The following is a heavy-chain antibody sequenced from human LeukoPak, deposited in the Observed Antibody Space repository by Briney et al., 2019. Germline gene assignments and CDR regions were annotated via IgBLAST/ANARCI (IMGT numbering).Heavy chain of an antibody. CDR1: GFTFKNYV. CDR2: IYGSGVSI. D-gene: IGHD1-26*01. J-gene: IGHJ4*02. CDR3: AKDLGWELPAEAY. Sequence: GGSLRLSCVATGFTFKNYVMNWVRQAPGKGLEWLATIYGSGVSISYADSVKGRFTISRDNSNNTLYLQMNSLRAEDTAMYYCAKDLGWELPAEAYWGQGILVTVSS. V-gene: IGHV3-23*01.